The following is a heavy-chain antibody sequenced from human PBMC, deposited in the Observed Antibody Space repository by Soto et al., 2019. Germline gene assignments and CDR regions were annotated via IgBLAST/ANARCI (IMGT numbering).Heavy chain of an antibody. CDR3: ARKAESYGFDI. D-gene: IGHD3-10*01. Sequence: QVQLVQSGAEVKKPGSSVKVSCKASGATFTNYAINWVRQAPGQGLEWMGGFIPIFDAANYAQNFRGRVTITADESTSTAYMELSGLRSEDTAMYYCARKAESYGFDIWGQGTLVTVSS. J-gene: IGHJ3*02. V-gene: IGHV1-69*01. CDR1: GATFTNYA. CDR2: FIPIFDAA.